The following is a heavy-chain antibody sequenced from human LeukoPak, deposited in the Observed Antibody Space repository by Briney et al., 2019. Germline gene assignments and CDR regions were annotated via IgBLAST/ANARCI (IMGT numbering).Heavy chain of an antibody. CDR1: GFTFSSYG. D-gene: IGHD2-15*01. Sequence: GGSLRLSCAASGFTFSSYGIHWVRQAPGKGLEWVANIKQDGSEKYYVDSVKGRFTISRDNAKNSLYLQMNSLRAEDTAVYYCARVVVVAAPYFDYWGQGTLVTVPS. CDR2: IKQDGSEK. CDR3: ARVVVVAAPYFDY. J-gene: IGHJ4*02. V-gene: IGHV3-7*01.